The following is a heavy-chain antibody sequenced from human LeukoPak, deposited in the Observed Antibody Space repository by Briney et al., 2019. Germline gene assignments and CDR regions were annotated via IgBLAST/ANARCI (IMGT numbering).Heavy chain of an antibody. D-gene: IGHD3-3*01. CDR3: ARVGGATY. Sequence: GGSLRLSCAASGFTFSSYAMSWVRQAPGKGLEWVSCISNRGGSTYYADSVKGRFTISRDNSKNTLYLQMNSLRAEDTAVYYCARVGGATYWGQGTLVTVSS. CDR2: ISNRGGST. CDR1: GFTFSSYA. J-gene: IGHJ4*02. V-gene: IGHV3-23*01.